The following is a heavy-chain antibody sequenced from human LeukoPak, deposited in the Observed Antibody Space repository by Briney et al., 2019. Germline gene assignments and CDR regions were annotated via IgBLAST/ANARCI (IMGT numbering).Heavy chain of an antibody. Sequence: ASVKVSCKASGGTFRSYAISWVRQAPGQGLEWMGGIIPIFGTANYAQKFQSRVTITTDESTSTAYMELSSLRSEDTAVYYCARERAGSSGWQNDAFDIWGQGTMLTVSS. CDR3: ARERAGSSGWQNDAFDI. CDR2: IIPIFGTA. CDR1: GGTFRSYA. J-gene: IGHJ3*02. D-gene: IGHD6-19*01. V-gene: IGHV1-69*05.